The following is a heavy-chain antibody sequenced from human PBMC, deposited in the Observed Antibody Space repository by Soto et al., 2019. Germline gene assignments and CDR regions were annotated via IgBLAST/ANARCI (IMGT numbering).Heavy chain of an antibody. V-gene: IGHV3-73*01. J-gene: IGHJ4*02. CDR3: TRRYCSGGGCYSDFDY. D-gene: IGHD2-15*01. CDR2: IKTKVESYAT. CDR1: GFTLSGFD. Sequence: EVQLVESGGGLVQPGGSLKLSCAASGFTLSGFDIHWVRQASGEGLEWVGRIKTKVESYATELAASVKGRFTISRDHPKNTAYLEMNSLKTEDTAVYYCTRRYCSGGGCYSDFDYWGQGALVTVSS.